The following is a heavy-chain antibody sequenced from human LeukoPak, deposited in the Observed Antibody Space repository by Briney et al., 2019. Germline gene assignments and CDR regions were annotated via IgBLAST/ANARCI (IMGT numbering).Heavy chain of an antibody. V-gene: IGHV4-39*01. Sequence: SETLSLTCTVSGGSISSSSYYWGWIRQPPGKGLEWIGSIYYSGSTYYNPSLKSRVTISVDTSKNQFSLKLSSVTAADTAVYYCARSPLLFDYYDSSGYQYYFDYWGQGTLVTVSS. CDR3: ARSPLLFDYYDSSGYQYYFDY. CDR1: GGSISSSSYY. J-gene: IGHJ4*02. CDR2: IYYSGST. D-gene: IGHD3-22*01.